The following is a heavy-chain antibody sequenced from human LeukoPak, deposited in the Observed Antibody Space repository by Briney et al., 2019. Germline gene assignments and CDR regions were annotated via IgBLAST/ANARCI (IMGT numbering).Heavy chain of an antibody. CDR1: GFTFSSYE. D-gene: IGHD1-1*01. Sequence: GGSLRLSCAASGFTFSSYEMNWVRQAPGKGLEWVSYISGSASSIYYADSVKGRFTISRDNAKNSLYLQMNSLRAEDTAVYYCARARFGTAGADYWGQGTLVTVSS. J-gene: IGHJ4*02. CDR3: ARARFGTAGADY. CDR2: ISGSASSI. V-gene: IGHV3-48*03.